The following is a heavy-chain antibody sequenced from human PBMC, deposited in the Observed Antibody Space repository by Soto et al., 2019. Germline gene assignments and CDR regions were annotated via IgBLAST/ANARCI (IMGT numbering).Heavy chain of an antibody. CDR3: AKDRYYDILTGYSPGDAFDI. CDR1: GFTFSSYA. Sequence: PVGSLRLSCAASGFTFSSYAMSWVRQAPGKGLEWVSAISGSGGSTYYADSVKGRFTISRDNSKNTLYLQMNSLRAEDTAVYYCAKDRYYDILTGYSPGDAFDIWGQGTMVTVSS. J-gene: IGHJ3*02. D-gene: IGHD3-9*01. V-gene: IGHV3-23*01. CDR2: ISGSGGST.